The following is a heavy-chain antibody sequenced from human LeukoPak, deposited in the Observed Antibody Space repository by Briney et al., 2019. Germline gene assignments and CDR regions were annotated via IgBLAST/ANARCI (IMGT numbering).Heavy chain of an antibody. CDR3: ARDWEYSSSWPPVPYY. V-gene: IGHV1-69*05. J-gene: IGHJ4*02. CDR1: GGTFNSYA. Sequence: GASVKVSCKASGGTFNSYAISWVRQAPGQGLEWMGGIIPIFGTANYAQKVQGRVTITTDESTTTAYMELSSLRSEDTAVYYCARDWEYSSSWPPVPYYWGQGTLVTVSS. D-gene: IGHD6-13*01. CDR2: IIPIFGTA.